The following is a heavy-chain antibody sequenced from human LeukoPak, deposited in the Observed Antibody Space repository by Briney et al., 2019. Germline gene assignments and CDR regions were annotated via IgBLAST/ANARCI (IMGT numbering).Heavy chain of an antibody. D-gene: IGHD6-13*01. V-gene: IGHV5-51*01. Sequence: GESLDTPLQRPGYTFTSLSIGWVRQIPGKGRGWIRIIYPVDSDTRYSPSFQGQVTISADKSISTAYLQWSSLRASDTAMYYCARLEYSSSWSARGAFDIWGQGTMVTVSS. CDR3: ARLEYSSSWSARGAFDI. J-gene: IGHJ3*02. CDR1: GYTFTSLS. CDR2: IYPVDSDT.